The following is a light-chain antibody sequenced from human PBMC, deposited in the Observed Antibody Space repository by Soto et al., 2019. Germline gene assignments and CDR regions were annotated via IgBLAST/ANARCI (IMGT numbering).Light chain of an antibody. CDR3: QQYDSYSYT. CDR1: QSVSTS. CDR2: KAS. V-gene: IGKV1-5*03. J-gene: IGKJ2*01. Sequence: DIQMTQSPSTLSASVGDRATITCRASQSVSTSLAWYQQKPGKAPKLLIFKASSLESGVPSRFSGSGSGTEFTLTTSSLQPDDFATYYCQQYDSYSYTFGQGTKVDIK.